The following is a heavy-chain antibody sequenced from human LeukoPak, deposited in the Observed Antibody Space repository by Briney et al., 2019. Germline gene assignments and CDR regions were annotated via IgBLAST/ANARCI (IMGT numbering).Heavy chain of an antibody. CDR1: GYTFTSYD. CDR2: MNPNSGNT. CDR3: ARHEEMDEWELSFYYFDY. J-gene: IGHJ4*02. Sequence: ASVKVSCKASGYTFTSYDINWVRQATGQGLEWMGWMNPNSGNTGYAQKFQGRVTITRNTSISTAYMELSSLRSEDTAVYYCARHEEMDEWELSFYYFDYWGQGTLVTVSS. D-gene: IGHD1-26*01. V-gene: IGHV1-8*03.